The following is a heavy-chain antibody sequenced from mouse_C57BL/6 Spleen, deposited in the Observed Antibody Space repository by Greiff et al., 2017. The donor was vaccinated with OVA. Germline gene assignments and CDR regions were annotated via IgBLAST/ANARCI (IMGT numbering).Heavy chain of an antibody. V-gene: IGHV1-26*01. CDR2: INPNNGGT. Sequence: EVQLQQSGPELVKPGASVKISCKASGYTFTDYYMNWVKQSHGKSLEWIGDINPNNGGTSYNQKFKGKATLTVDKSSSTAYMELRSLTSEDSAVYYCAMAYYYGSSPFAYWGQGTLVTVSA. D-gene: IGHD1-1*01. CDR3: AMAYYYGSSPFAY. CDR1: GYTFTDYY. J-gene: IGHJ3*01.